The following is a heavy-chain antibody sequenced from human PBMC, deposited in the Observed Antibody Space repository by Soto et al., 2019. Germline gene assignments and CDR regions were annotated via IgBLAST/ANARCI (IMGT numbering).Heavy chain of an antibody. J-gene: IGHJ4*02. D-gene: IGHD6-6*01. CDR3: AREVGKVGYSSSSCDY. V-gene: IGHV1-2*02. CDR2: INPDNGGT. CDR1: GYTFTGHY. Sequence: ASVKVFCKASGYTFTGHYMYWVRQAPGQGLEWMGWINPDNGGTSYAQKFQGRVTMTTDTSINTVYMELSRLRSDDTAVYYCAREVGKVGYSSSSCDYWGQGSLVTVSS.